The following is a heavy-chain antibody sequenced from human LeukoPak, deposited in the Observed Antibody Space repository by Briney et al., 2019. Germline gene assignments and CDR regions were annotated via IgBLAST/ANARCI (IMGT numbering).Heavy chain of an antibody. CDR1: GYTFTSYG. D-gene: IGHD6-13*01. Sequence: ASVKVSCKASGYTFTSYGISWVRQAPGQGLEWMGWISAYNGNTNYAQKLQSRVTMTTDTSTSTAYMELRSLRSDDTAVYYCARDGIAAAGTYQVNWFDPWGQGTLVTVSS. J-gene: IGHJ5*02. V-gene: IGHV1-18*01. CDR2: ISAYNGNT. CDR3: ARDGIAAAGTYQVNWFDP.